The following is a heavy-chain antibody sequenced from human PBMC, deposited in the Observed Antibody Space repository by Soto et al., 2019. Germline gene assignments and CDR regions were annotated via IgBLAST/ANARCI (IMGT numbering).Heavy chain of an antibody. J-gene: IGHJ4*02. D-gene: IGHD3-16*01. CDR1: GGSVTNDNW. CDR3: ASGGGGGNY. V-gene: IGHV4-4*01. CDR2: IYHSGST. Sequence: QVQLQESGPGLVKPSGTLSLTCAISGGSVTNDNWWSWVRQPPGKGLEWIGEIYHSGSTSYNPSLKSRVTKSIYNPNNQFSRKLNSLSAAATAVYCCASGGGGGNYWGQGTLVTVSS.